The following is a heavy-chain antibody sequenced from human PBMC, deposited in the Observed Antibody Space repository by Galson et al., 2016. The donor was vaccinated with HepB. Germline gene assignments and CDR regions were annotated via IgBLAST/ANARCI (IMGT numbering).Heavy chain of an antibody. J-gene: IGHJ5*02. CDR3: ARDSSRGTNWFDP. CDR2: IYHSGRT. CDR1: GGSISSSNW. Sequence: SETLSLTCAVSGGSISSSNWWSWVRQPPGKGLEWIGEIYHSGRTNYNPSLKSRVTISIDKSKNQFSLKLSSVTAADTAVYYCARDSSRGTNWFDPWGQGTLVTVSS. D-gene: IGHD3-16*01. V-gene: IGHV4-4*02.